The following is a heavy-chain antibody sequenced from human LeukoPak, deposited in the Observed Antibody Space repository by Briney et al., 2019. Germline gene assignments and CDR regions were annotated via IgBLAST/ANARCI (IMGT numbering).Heavy chain of an antibody. V-gene: IGHV3-23*01. CDR2: VGGSAGGT. D-gene: IGHD3-3*01. Sequence: PGGSLRLSCAASGFSFSSHALSWVRQAPGKGLEWVSGVGGSAGGTHYSDSVRGRFSISRDNSKNTLYLQMNSLRAEDTAIYYCAKAVSDFWSALDSWGQGTLVTVSS. J-gene: IGHJ4*02. CDR1: GFSFSSHA. CDR3: AKAVSDFWSALDS.